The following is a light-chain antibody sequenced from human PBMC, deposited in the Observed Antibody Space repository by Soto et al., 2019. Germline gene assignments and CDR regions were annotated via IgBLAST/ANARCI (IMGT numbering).Light chain of an antibody. Sequence: EIVMTQSPATLSVSPGERATLCCRASQSVTTNLAWYQQRPGQGPRLLIYGASSRATGIPDRFSGSGSGTDFSLTIRRLEPDDFAVYYCQQYGGSVQTFGQGTKVDIK. CDR3: QQYGGSVQT. J-gene: IGKJ1*01. V-gene: IGKV3-20*01. CDR2: GAS. CDR1: QSVTTN.